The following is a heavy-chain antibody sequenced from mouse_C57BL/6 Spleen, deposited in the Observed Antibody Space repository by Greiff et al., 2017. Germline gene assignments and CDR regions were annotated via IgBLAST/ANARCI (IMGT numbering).Heavy chain of an antibody. Sequence: QVQLQQPGAELVKPGASVKMSCKASGYTFPSYWMTWVKQRPGQGLEWIGDIYPGSGSTNYNEKFKSKATLTVDTSSSTAYMQLSSLTSEDAAVYYGARSELRGTSWFAYWGPRALVTVS. J-gene: IGHJ3*01. D-gene: IGHD1-1*01. CDR3: ARSELRGTSWFAY. V-gene: IGHV1-55*01. CDR2: IYPGSGST. CDR1: GYTFPSYW.